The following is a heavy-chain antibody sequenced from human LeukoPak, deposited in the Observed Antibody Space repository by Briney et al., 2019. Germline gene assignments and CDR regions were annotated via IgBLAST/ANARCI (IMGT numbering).Heavy chain of an antibody. J-gene: IGHJ2*01. CDR3: ARGTGLLWFGELNWYFDL. V-gene: IGHV1-8*03. CDR1: GYTFTSYD. CDR2: MNPNSGNT. Sequence: ASVKVSCKASGYTFTSYDINWVRQATGQGLEWMGWMNPNSGNTGYAQKFQGRVTITRNTSISTAYMELSSLRSEATAVYYCARGTGLLWFGELNWYFDLWGRGTLVTVSS. D-gene: IGHD3-10*01.